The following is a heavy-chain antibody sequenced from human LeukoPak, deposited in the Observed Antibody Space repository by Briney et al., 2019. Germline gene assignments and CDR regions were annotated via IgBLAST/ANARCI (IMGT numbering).Heavy chain of an antibody. V-gene: IGHV3-7*01. J-gene: IGHJ4*02. CDR3: AREIHDPFFDY. Sequence: RGSLRLSCAASGFTFSRYWMRWVRQAPGKGLEWVANIKEDGSEKYYVDSVKGRFTISRDNAKNSLYLQMNSLRAEDTAVYYCAREIHDPFFDYWGQGTLVTVSS. CDR1: GFTFSRYW. D-gene: IGHD3-16*01. CDR2: IKEDGSEK.